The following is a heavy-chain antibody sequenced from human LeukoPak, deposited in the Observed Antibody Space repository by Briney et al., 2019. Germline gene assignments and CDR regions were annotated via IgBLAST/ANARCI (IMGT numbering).Heavy chain of an antibody. V-gene: IGHV4-61*02. Sequence: SQTLSLTCTVSGGSISSGSYYWSWIRQPAGRGLEWIGRIYTSGSTNYNPSLKSRLTISLDTSKNQFSPKLSSVTAADTAVYYCAREDARSVPTAISPLDYWGQGTLVTVSS. CDR2: IYTSGST. CDR1: GGSISSGSYY. CDR3: AREDARSVPTAISPLDY. J-gene: IGHJ4*02. D-gene: IGHD2-2*01.